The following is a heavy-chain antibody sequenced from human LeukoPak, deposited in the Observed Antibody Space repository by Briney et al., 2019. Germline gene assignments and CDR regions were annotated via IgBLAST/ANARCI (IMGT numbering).Heavy chain of an antibody. CDR2: ISAYNGNT. V-gene: IGHV1-18*01. D-gene: IGHD6-19*01. J-gene: IGHJ4*02. CDR1: GYTFTSYV. Sequence: ASVKVSCKASGYTFTSYVISWVRQAPGQGREGRGWISAYNGNTNYAQKRQGRVTMTTDTSTSTAYMELRSLRSDDTAVYYCARAVSGWYLAISAYFDYWGQGTLVTVSS. CDR3: ARAVSGWYLAISAYFDY.